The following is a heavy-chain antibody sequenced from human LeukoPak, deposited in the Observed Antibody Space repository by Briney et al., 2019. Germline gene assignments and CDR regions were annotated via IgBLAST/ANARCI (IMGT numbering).Heavy chain of an antibody. CDR1: GYTFTGYY. Sequence: ASVKVSCKASGYTFTGYYMHWVRQAPGQGLEWMGWINPNSGGTNYAQKFQGRATMTRDTSISTAYMELSRLRSDDTAVYYCARVPLWFGELSVYGMDVWGQGTTVTVSS. CDR3: ARVPLWFGELSVYGMDV. V-gene: IGHV1-2*02. J-gene: IGHJ6*02. CDR2: INPNSGGT. D-gene: IGHD3-10*01.